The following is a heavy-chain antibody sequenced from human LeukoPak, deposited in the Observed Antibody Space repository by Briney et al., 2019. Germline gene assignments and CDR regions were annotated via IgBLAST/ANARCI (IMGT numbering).Heavy chain of an antibody. V-gene: IGHV1-46*01. CDR1: GYSFVSYY. J-gene: IGHJ4*02. D-gene: IGHD3-9*01. CDR2: INPSGGGT. Sequence: ASVKVSCKAAGYSFVSYYMHWVRQAPGQGLEWMAIINPSGGGTTYAQKFQGRVTVTMDTSTRTVYMDLSSLRSDDTAVYYCARGDRLPGYSAPVGDHWGQGTLVTVSS. CDR3: ARGDRLPGYSAPVGDH.